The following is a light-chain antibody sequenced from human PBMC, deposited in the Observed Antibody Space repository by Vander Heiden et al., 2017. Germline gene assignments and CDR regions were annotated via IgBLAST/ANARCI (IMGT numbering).Light chain of an antibody. Sequence: DIQMTQSPSSLSASVGDRVTITCQACQDISNYLNWYQQKPGKAPKLLIYDASNLETGVPSRFSGSGSGTDFTFTISSLQPEDIATYYCQQYDNLRRTFGQGTKLEIK. CDR2: DAS. CDR1: QDISNY. CDR3: QQYDNLRRT. J-gene: IGKJ2*01. V-gene: IGKV1-33*01.